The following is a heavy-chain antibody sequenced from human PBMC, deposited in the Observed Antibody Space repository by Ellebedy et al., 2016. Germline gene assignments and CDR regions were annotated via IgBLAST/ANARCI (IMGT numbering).Heavy chain of an antibody. CDR3: ARYGLSGTFDL. D-gene: IGHD3-10*01. V-gene: IGHV3-7*03. CDR1: GFTFSNFW. J-gene: IGHJ4*02. CDR2: IKSDESEK. Sequence: GGSLRLSCVGSGFTFSNFWMAWVRQAPGKGLEWVANIKSDESEKYFVDSVRGRFTISRDNTKNSVYLHMSSLRAEDMAVYYCARYGLSGTFDLWGQGTPVTVSS.